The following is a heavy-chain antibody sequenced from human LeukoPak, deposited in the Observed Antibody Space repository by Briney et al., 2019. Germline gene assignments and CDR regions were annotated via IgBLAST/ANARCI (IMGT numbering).Heavy chain of an antibody. CDR2: IHNDGTQG. CDR3: AKEGDEFRGYLDV. J-gene: IGHJ6*03. D-gene: IGHD3-16*01. Sequence: GGSLRLSCAASGFTLSRLGMRWVRQAPGKGLEWVAVIHNDGTQGQYADSVKGRFTISKDNSQNTLYLQMNNLRDDDTAVYYCAKEGDEFRGYLDVWGKGTTVTVSS. V-gene: IGHV3-30*02. CDR1: GFTLSRLG.